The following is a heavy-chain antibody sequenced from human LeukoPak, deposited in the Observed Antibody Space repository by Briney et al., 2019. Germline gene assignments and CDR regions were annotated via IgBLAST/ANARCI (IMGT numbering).Heavy chain of an antibody. CDR2: INPNSGGT. J-gene: IGHJ4*02. Sequence: ASVNVSCKASGYTFTGYYMHWVRQAPGQGLEWMGWINPNSGGTNYAQKFQGWVTMTRDTSISTAYMELSRLRSDDTAVYYCARDSGSTGYYYDSSGYYTSDFDYWGQGTLVTVSS. CDR1: GYTFTGYY. V-gene: IGHV1-2*04. CDR3: ARDSGSTGYYYDSSGYYTSDFDY. D-gene: IGHD3-22*01.